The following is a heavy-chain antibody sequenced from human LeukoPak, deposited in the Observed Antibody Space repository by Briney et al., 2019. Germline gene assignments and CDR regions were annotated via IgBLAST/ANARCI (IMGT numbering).Heavy chain of an antibody. CDR3: AKTSVALRPYDAFDI. J-gene: IGHJ3*02. V-gene: IGHV3-23*01. CDR2: ISGSGGNT. Sequence: GGSLRLSCAASGFTFSSYALSWVRQAPGEGLEWVSAISGSGGNTYYADSVKGRFTISRDNSKNTLYLQMNSLRAEDTAVYYCAKTSVALRPYDAFDIWGQGTMVTVSS. CDR1: GFTFSSYA.